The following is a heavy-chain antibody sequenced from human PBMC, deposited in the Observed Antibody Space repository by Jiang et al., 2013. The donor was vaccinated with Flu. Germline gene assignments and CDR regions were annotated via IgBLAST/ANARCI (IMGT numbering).Heavy chain of an antibody. V-gene: IGHV4-34*01. Sequence: LLKPSETLSLTCAVYGGSFSGYYWSWIRQPPGKGLEWIGEINHSGSTNYNPSLKSRVTISVDTSKNQFSLKLSSVTAADTAVYYCASILGVPVRYYYYYGMDVWGQGTTVTVSS. CDR1: GGSFSGYY. CDR2: INHSGST. D-gene: IGHD3-16*01. CDR3: ASILGVPVRYYYYYGMDV. J-gene: IGHJ6*02.